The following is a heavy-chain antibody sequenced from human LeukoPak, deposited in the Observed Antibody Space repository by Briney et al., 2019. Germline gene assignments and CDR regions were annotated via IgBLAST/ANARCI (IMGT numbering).Heavy chain of an antibody. J-gene: IGHJ4*02. V-gene: IGHV3-30-3*01. Sequence: GGSLRLSCAASGFTFSSYATHWVRQAPGKGLEWVAVISYDGSNKYYADSVKGRFTISRDNSKNTLYLQMNSLRAEDTAVYYCARDMIVVAYYFDYWGQGTLVTVSS. CDR1: GFTFSSYA. D-gene: IGHD3-22*01. CDR2: ISYDGSNK. CDR3: ARDMIVVAYYFDY.